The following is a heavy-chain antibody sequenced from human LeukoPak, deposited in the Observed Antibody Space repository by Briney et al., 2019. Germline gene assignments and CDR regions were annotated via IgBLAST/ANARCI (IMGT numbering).Heavy chain of an antibody. Sequence: GGSLRLPCAASGFTFSSYAMHGVRQAPGKGLEWVAVISYDGSNKYYADSVKGRFTISRDNSKNALYLQMNSLRAEDTAVYYCARDGGLGAAAGLDYWGQGTLVTVSS. D-gene: IGHD6-13*01. V-gene: IGHV3-30-3*01. CDR1: GFTFSSYA. CDR3: ARDGGLGAAAGLDY. CDR2: ISYDGSNK. J-gene: IGHJ4*02.